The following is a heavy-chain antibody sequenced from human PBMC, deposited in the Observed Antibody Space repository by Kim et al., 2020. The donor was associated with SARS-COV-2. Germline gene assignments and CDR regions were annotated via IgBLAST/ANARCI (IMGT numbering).Heavy chain of an antibody. CDR2: INAGSGDI. D-gene: IGHD3-10*01. Sequence: ASVKVSCKASGNSFTTYAIHWVRQAPGQRLEWMGWINAGSGDIKYSQNFRARVTITRDTSASTAYMELSSLRSEDTAVYFCARGFGLVWVGDLLPARGPSFDSWGQGTLVTVSS. CDR3: ARGFGLVWVGDLLPARGPSFDS. V-gene: IGHV1-3*01. CDR1: GNSFTTYA. J-gene: IGHJ4*02.